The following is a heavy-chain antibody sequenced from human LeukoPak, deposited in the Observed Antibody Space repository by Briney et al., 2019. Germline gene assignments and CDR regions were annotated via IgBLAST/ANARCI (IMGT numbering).Heavy chain of an antibody. CDR2: INQDGGEE. V-gene: IGHV3-7*01. Sequence: GGSLRLSCAASGFSFSTYWMSWVRQAPGKGLEWVANINQDGGEEYYVDSVKGRFTISRDNAKNSLYLQMNSLRAEDTAVYYCAKKQQLWRSFDLWGRGTLLTVSS. J-gene: IGHJ2*01. CDR1: GFSFSTYW. D-gene: IGHD6-13*01. CDR3: AKKQQLWRSFDL.